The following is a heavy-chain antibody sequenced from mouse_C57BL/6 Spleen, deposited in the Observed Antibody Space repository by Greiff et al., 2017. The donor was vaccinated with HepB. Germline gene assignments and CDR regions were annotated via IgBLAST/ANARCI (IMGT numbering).Heavy chain of an antibody. V-gene: IGHV1-7*01. CDR1: GYTFTSYW. D-gene: IGHD2-2*01. Sequence: QVQLKQSGAELAKPGASVKLSCKASGYTFTSYWMHWVKQRPGQGLEWIGYINPSSGYTKYNQKFKDKATLTADKSSSTAYMQLSSLTYEDSAVYYCATTMVTTDGFAYWGQGTLVTVSA. CDR2: INPSSGYT. J-gene: IGHJ3*01. CDR3: ATTMVTTDGFAY.